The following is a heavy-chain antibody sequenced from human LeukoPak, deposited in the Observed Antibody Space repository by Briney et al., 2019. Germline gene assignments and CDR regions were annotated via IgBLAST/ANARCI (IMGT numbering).Heavy chain of an antibody. CDR2: IYYGGSA. CDR3: ARQPNIVVVDNWFDP. J-gene: IGHJ5*02. CDR1: GGSLTSSGFH. Sequence: SDTLPLTCPVTGGSLTSSGFHWVWIPHPPGKGLEWIGNIYYGGSAYYNPPLNSRVTISVDTSKNQFSLKLSSVTAADTAVYYYARQPNIVVVDNWFDPWGQGTLVAVSS. D-gene: IGHD2-15*01. V-gene: IGHV4-39*07.